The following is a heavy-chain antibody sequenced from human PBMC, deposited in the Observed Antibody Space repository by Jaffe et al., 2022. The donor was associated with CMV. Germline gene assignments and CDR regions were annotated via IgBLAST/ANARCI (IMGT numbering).Heavy chain of an antibody. V-gene: IGHV4-39*01. D-gene: IGHD3-16*01. CDR1: GGSISSSSYY. CDR2: IYYSGST. Sequence: QLQLQESGPGLVKPSETLSLTCTVSGGSISSSSYYWGWIRQPPGKGLEWIGSIYYSGSTYYNPSLKSRVTISVDTSKNQFSLKLSSVTAADTAVYYCARLRGGGLFDYWGQGTLVTVSS. CDR3: ARLRGGGLFDY. J-gene: IGHJ4*02.